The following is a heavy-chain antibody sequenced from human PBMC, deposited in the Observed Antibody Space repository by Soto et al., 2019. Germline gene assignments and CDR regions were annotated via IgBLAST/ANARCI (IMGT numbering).Heavy chain of an antibody. J-gene: IGHJ6*02. D-gene: IGHD2-21*01. CDR2: IYPGDSDT. Sequence: RGESLKISCKGSGYSFTSYWIGWVRQMPGKGLEWMGIIYPGDSDTRCSPSFQGQVTISADKSISTAYLQWSSLKASDTVRYCCARQCGDYMDVWGHGTTVTVSS. CDR1: GYSFTSYW. V-gene: IGHV5-51*01. CDR3: ARQCGDYMDV.